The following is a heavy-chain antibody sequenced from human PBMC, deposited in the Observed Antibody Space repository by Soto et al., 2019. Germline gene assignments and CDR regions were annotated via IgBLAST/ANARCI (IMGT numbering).Heavy chain of an antibody. Sequence: ASVKVSCKASGGTFSSYAISWVRQAPGQGLEWMGGIIPIFGTANYAQKFQGRVTITADESTSTAYMELSSLRSEDTAVYYCARVSEDIVVVVAAIHDAFDIWGQGTMVTVSS. D-gene: IGHD2-15*01. J-gene: IGHJ3*02. CDR2: IIPIFGTA. V-gene: IGHV1-69*13. CDR3: ARVSEDIVVVVAAIHDAFDI. CDR1: GGTFSSYA.